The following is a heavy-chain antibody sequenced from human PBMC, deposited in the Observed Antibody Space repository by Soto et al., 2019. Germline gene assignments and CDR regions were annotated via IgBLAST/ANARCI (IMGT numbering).Heavy chain of an antibody. J-gene: IGHJ4*02. Sequence: QVQLVQSGAEVKKPGASVKVSCKASGDTFTSYAINWVRQAPGQRLEWMGWISAGNGNTRYSQKFQDRVTITRDTSGSTAYMELNRLRSEDTAVYYCGGDRYSSSWYVRALDNWGQGSLGTVSS. D-gene: IGHD6-13*01. CDR2: ISAGNGNT. CDR3: GGDRYSSSWYVRALDN. CDR1: GDTFTSYA. V-gene: IGHV1-3*01.